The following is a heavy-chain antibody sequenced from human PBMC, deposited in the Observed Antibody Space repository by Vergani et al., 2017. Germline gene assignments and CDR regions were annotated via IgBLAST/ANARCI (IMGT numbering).Heavy chain of an antibody. J-gene: IGHJ6*02. CDR2: IWYDGSNK. V-gene: IGHV3-33*01. Sequence: QVQLVESGGGVVQPGRSLRLSCAASGFTFSSYGMHWVRQAPGKGLEWVAVIWYDGSNKYYADSVKGRFTISRDNSKNTLYLQMNSLRAEDTAVYYCAREYITGDLYYYYYYGMDVGGQGTTVTVSS. CDR3: AREYITGDLYYYYYYGMDV. D-gene: IGHD7-27*01. CDR1: GFTFSSYG.